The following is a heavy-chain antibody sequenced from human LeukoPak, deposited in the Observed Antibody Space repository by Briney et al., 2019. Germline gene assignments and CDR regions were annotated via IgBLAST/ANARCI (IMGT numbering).Heavy chain of an antibody. Sequence: PGSSLRLSCAGSGFIINIYAIHWVRQPPGKGLEWVSGISWNSGSIDYADSVKGRSSISRDNAKNSLYLQMNSLRVEDTAFYYCAKDNRRHYTSGPNPDSLHWGQGALVTVSS. CDR3: AKDNRRHYTSGPNPDSLH. V-gene: IGHV3-9*01. J-gene: IGHJ4*02. CDR2: ISWNSGSI. CDR1: GFIINIYA. D-gene: IGHD6-19*01.